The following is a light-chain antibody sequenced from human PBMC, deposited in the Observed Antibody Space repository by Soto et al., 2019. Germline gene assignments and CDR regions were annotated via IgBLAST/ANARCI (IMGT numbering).Light chain of an antibody. Sequence: AIRMTQSPSSLSASTGDRVTITCRASQGISSYLAWYQQKPGKAPKLLSYAASTLQSGFPSRFSGSGSGTDFTLTISCLQSQDFATYYCQQYYSYPRTFGQGTKVEIK. CDR3: QQYYSYPRT. CDR1: QGISSY. J-gene: IGKJ1*01. V-gene: IGKV1-8*01. CDR2: AAS.